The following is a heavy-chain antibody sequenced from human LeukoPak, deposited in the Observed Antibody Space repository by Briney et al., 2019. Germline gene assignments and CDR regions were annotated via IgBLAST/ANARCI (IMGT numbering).Heavy chain of an antibody. CDR1: GFTFSSYW. CDR3: ARAVTYFYGSVTYDWFDP. D-gene: IGHD3-10*01. V-gene: IGHV3-74*01. Sequence: GGSLRLSCAASGFTFSSYWMHWVRQTPGKGLVWVSRIKSDGSTIYAGSVKGRFTISRDNARTTLYLQMNSLRAEDTAMYYCARAVTYFYGSVTYDWFDPWGQGTLVTVSS. J-gene: IGHJ5*02. CDR2: IKSDGST.